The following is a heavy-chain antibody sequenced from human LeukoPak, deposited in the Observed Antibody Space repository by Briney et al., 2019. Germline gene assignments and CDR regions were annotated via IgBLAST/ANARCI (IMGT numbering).Heavy chain of an antibody. Sequence: GGSLRLSCAASGFTFSSYWMHWVRQAPGKGLVWVSRINSDGRTTSYADSVKGRFTISRDNAKNTLYLQMNSLRAEDTAVYYCALPYSGNYYLEDYFDYWGQGTLVTVSS. CDR2: INSDGRTT. V-gene: IGHV3-74*01. CDR1: GFTFSSYW. D-gene: IGHD1-26*01. J-gene: IGHJ4*02. CDR3: ALPYSGNYYLEDYFDY.